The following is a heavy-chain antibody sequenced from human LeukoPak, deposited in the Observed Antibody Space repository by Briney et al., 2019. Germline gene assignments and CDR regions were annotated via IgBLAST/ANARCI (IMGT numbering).Heavy chain of an antibody. CDR3: ARGYYSGSLSDY. Sequence: QTGGSLRLSCAASAVTFSSYWMHWVRQGPGKGLVWVARINSDGTTTTYADSVKGRFTISRDNARNSLYLQMKSLTADGTAVYYCARGYYSGSLSDYWGQGNLVTVSS. CDR2: INSDGTTT. D-gene: IGHD6-13*01. CDR1: AVTFSSYW. J-gene: IGHJ4*02. V-gene: IGHV3-74*01.